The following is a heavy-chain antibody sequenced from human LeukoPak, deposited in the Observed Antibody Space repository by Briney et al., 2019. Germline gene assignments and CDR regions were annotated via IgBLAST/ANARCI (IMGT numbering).Heavy chain of an antibody. D-gene: IGHD3-16*02. CDR1: GYSISSGYY. CDR2: ISHSGSP. Sequence: PSDTLCLTCTVSGYSISSGYYWGWVRQTPGKGLEWIASISHSGSPYYNPSLKSRVTISQDLSKNLFSLTLNSVTAADAAVYYCAREGRENIAIGVDWGQGALVTVSS. V-gene: IGHV4-38-2*02. CDR3: AREGRENIAIGVD. J-gene: IGHJ4*02.